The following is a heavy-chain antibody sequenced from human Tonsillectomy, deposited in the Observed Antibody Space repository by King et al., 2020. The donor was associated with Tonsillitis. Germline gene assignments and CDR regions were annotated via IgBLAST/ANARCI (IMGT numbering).Heavy chain of an antibody. CDR2: ISYDGSNK. J-gene: IGHJ6*02. D-gene: IGHD4-17*01. Sequence: VQLVESGGGVVQPGRSLRLSCAASGFTFSSYGMYWVRQAPGKGLEWVAFISYDGSNKYYADSVKGRFTISRDNSKNTLYLQMNRLRAEDTAVYYCAKDLVVRGDYVGPAPNYYNYYCMDVWGQGTTVTVSS. V-gene: IGHV3-30*18. CDR1: GFTFSSYG. CDR3: AKDLVVRGDYVGPAPNYYNYYCMDV.